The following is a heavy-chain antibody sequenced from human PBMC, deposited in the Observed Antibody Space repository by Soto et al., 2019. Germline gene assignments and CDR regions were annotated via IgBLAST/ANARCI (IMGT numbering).Heavy chain of an antibody. CDR2: ISWNSGSI. Sequence: GGSLRLSCAASGFTFDDYAMHWVRQAPGKGLEWVSGISWNSGSIGYADSVKGRFTISRDNAKNSLYLQMNSLRAEDTALYYCAKDMIGLPRSAYYYYGMDVWGQGTTVTVSS. CDR3: AKDMIGLPRSAYYYYGMDV. D-gene: IGHD3-10*01. V-gene: IGHV3-9*01. CDR1: GFTFDDYA. J-gene: IGHJ6*02.